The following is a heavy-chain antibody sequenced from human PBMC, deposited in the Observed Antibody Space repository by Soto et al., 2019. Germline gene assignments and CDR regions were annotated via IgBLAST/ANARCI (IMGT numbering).Heavy chain of an antibody. D-gene: IGHD2-2*01. CDR2: IYYSGST. J-gene: IGHJ5*02. CDR3: ARSKYCSSTSCYVYNWFDP. V-gene: IGHV4-39*01. Sequence: QLQLQESGPGLVKPSETLSLTCTVSGGSISSSSYYWGWIRQPPGKGLEWIGSIYYSGSTYYNPSLKSRVTLSVDTSKNQFSLKLSSVTDADTAVYYCARSKYCSSTSCYVYNWFDPWGQGTLVTVSS. CDR1: GGSISSSSYY.